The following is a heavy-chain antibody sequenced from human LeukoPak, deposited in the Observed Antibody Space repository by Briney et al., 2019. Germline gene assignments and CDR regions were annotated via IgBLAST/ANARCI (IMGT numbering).Heavy chain of an antibody. D-gene: IGHD3-22*01. CDR3: ARDLRSAPLYLYDSSGYFLHGMDV. CDR2: ISSSSSYI. Sequence: GGSLRLSCAASGFTFSSYSMNWVRQALGKGLEWVSSISSSSSYIYYADSVKGRFTISRDNAKNSLYLQMNSLRAEDTAVYYCARDLRSAPLYLYDSSGYFLHGMDVWGQGTTVTVSS. CDR1: GFTFSSYS. J-gene: IGHJ6*02. V-gene: IGHV3-21*01.